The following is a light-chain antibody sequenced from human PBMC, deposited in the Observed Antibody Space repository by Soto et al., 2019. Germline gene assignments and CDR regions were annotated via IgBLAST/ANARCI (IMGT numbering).Light chain of an antibody. J-gene: IGKJ1*01. Sequence: DIQMTQSPSTLSASVGDRVTITCLASQTINRWLAWYQQKPGEVPKLLIYKASVLESGVPSRFSGSGSGTEFTLTISRLQPEDVATYYCQHWSFGQGTKVDIK. V-gene: IGKV1-5*03. CDR1: QTINRW. CDR3: QHWS. CDR2: KAS.